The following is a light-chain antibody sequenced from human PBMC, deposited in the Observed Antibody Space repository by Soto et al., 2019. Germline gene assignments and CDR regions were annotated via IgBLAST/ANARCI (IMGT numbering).Light chain of an antibody. CDR3: SSYTTTNTLWV. V-gene: IGLV1-47*01. CDR1: SYNVGKNL. CDR2: KSN. J-gene: IGLJ3*02. Sequence: QAVVTQPPSASGTPGQRVTISCSGGSYNVGKNLVYWYQQRPGTAPKLIIFKSNQRPSGVPDRFSGSNSGSSASLAISGLRSEDEADYFCSSYTTTNTLWVFGGGTKLTVL.